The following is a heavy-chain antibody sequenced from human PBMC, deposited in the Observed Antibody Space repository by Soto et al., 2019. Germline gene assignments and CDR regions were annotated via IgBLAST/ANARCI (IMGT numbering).Heavy chain of an antibody. CDR2: IFHSGST. J-gene: IGHJ4*02. CDR3: AHRPIVGAAI. D-gene: IGHD1-26*01. CDR1: GGSISNSNW. Sequence: SETLSLGCAVFGGSISNSNWWTWVRQPPGKGLDWIGEIFHSGSTNYNSSLMGRVTISVDKANNQFSLKLSSVTAADTAVYYCAHRPIVGAAIWGQGTLVTVSS. V-gene: IGHV4-4*02.